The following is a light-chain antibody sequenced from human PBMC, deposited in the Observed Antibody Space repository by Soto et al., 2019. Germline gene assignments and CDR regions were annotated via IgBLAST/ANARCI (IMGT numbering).Light chain of an antibody. CDR1: SSDVGYYDY. CDR3: SSFTSSIVYV. J-gene: IGLJ1*01. Sequence: QSVLTQPASVSGSPGQSITISCTGTSSDVGYYDYVSWYQQHPGKAPKLMIYGVTNRPSGVSNRFSGSKSGNTASLTISGLQGDDESDYYCSSFTSSIVYVFVAGTKVTVL. CDR2: GVT. V-gene: IGLV2-14*01.